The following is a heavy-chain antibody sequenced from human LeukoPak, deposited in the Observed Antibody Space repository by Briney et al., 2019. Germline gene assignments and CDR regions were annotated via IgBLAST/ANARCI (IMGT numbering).Heavy chain of an antibody. J-gene: IGHJ4*02. CDR1: GGTFSSYA. Sequence: ASVKVSCKASGGTFSSYAINWVRQAPGQGLEWMGRIIPIFGTANYAQEFQGRVTITTDECTSTAYMELSSLRSEDTAVYYCARDYSAVAGDYWGQGTLVTVSS. V-gene: IGHV1-69*05. CDR2: IIPIFGTA. CDR3: ARDYSAVAGDY. D-gene: IGHD6-19*01.